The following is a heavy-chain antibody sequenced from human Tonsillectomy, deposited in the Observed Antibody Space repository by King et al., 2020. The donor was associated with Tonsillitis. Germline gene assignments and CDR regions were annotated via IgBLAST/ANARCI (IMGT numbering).Heavy chain of an antibody. Sequence: QLVQSGAEVKKPGASVKVSCKASGYTFTDYYMHWVRQAPGQGLVWMGWINPDSGDTNYAQKFQGRVTMTRDTSISTAYMELSRLRSDDTAVYYCARPLPSGYLDFFDYWGQGTLVTVSS. CDR3: ARPLPSGYLDFFDY. D-gene: IGHD3-22*01. J-gene: IGHJ4*02. CDR1: GYTFTDYY. CDR2: INPDSGDT. V-gene: IGHV1-2*02.